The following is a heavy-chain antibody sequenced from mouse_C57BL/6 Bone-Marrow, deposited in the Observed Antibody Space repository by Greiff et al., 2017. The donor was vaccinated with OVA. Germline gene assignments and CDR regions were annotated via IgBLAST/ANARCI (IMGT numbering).Heavy chain of an antibody. CDR1: GYTFTDYY. CDR3: ARYYYGSRKNGVAY. D-gene: IGHD1-1*01. J-gene: IGHJ3*01. Sequence: EVQLQQSGPELVKPGASVKMSCKASGYTFTDYYMNWVKQSPGKSLEWIGDINPNNGGTSYNQKFKGKATLTVDKSSSTAYMELRRMTSEDSAVYYCARYYYGSRKNGVAYWGQGTLVTVSA. V-gene: IGHV1-26*01. CDR2: INPNNGGT.